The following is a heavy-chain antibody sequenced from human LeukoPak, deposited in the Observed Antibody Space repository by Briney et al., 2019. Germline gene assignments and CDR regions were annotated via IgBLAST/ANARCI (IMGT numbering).Heavy chain of an antibody. CDR3: TRGIIRIQLWLRYKTPFDY. J-gene: IGHJ4*02. Sequence: PGRSLRLSCTASGFTFGDYAMSWFRQAPGKGLEWVGFIRSKAYGGTTEYAASVKGRFTISRDDSKSIAHLQMNSLKTEDTAVYYCTRGIIRIQLWLRYKTPFDYWGQGTLVTVSS. CDR1: GFTFGDYA. V-gene: IGHV3-49*03. CDR2: IRSKAYGGTT. D-gene: IGHD5-18*01.